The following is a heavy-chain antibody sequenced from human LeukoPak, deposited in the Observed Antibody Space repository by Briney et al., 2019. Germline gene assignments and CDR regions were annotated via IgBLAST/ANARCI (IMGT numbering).Heavy chain of an antibody. CDR3: TRDPSDY. V-gene: IGHV3-21*06. J-gene: IGHJ4*02. Sequence: GGSLRLSCAASGFSLSTYSMNWVRQAPGKGLEWVSSIGSSPTYTFYAASVKGRFTISRDNAKNSLFLQMNSLTAEDTAVYYCTRDPSDYWGQGTLVTVSS. CDR2: IGSSPTYT. CDR1: GFSLSTYS.